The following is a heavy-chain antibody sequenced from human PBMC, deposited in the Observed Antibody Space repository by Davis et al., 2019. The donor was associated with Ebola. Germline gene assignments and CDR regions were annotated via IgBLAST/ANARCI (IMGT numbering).Heavy chain of an antibody. V-gene: IGHV1-2*06. CDR3: ARGGITMMVVPRDYYYGLDV. D-gene: IGHD3-22*01. Sequence: ASVKVSCKASGYTFTGNYIQWVRQAPGQGLEWMGRINPNSGGTNYAQKFQGRVTMSGDTSTSTAYMEMSRLRSDDTAVYFCARGGITMMVVPRDYYYGLDVWGQGTTVTVSS. CDR1: GYTFTGNY. J-gene: IGHJ6*02. CDR2: INPNSGGT.